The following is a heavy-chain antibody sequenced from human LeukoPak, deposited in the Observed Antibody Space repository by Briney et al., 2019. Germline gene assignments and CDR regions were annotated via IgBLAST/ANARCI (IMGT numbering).Heavy chain of an antibody. CDR1: GGSISSYY. Sequence: LSETLSLTCTVSGGSISSYYWSWIRQPPGKGLEWIGYIYYSGSTNYNPSLKSRVTISVDTSKNQFSLKLSSVTAADTAVYYCARVIGSWYGRFDYWGQGTPVTVSS. CDR2: IYYSGST. V-gene: IGHV4-59*01. D-gene: IGHD6-13*01. J-gene: IGHJ4*02. CDR3: ARVIGSWYGRFDY.